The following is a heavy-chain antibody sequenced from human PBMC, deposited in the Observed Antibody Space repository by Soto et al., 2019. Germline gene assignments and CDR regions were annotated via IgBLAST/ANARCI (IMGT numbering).Heavy chain of an antibody. D-gene: IGHD3-22*01. V-gene: IGHV1-69*01. J-gene: IGHJ4*02. Sequence: QVQLVQSGAEVKKPGSSVKVSCKASGGTFSSYAISWVRQAPGKGLEWMGGIIPIFGTANYAQKFQGRVTITADESTSTGYMELSSLRSEDTDVYYCARDAYYYDSSGCKGLTFDYGGQGTLVTVSS. CDR3: ARDAYYYDSSGCKGLTFDY. CDR2: IIPIFGTA. CDR1: GGTFSSYA.